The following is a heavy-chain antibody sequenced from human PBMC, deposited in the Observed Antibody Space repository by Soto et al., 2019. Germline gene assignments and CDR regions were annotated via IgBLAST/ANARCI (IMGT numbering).Heavy chain of an antibody. CDR2: IYDSENT. CDR1: GGSISSYS. V-gene: IGHV4-59*01. D-gene: IGHD1-26*01. J-gene: IGHJ4*02. Sequence: PSETLSLTCTVSGGSISSYSWNWIRQPPGKGLEWIGYIYDSENTNYNPSLKSRVTISVDTSKNQFSLKLSSVTTADTAVYYCARGAFDYWAQGTLVTVSS. CDR3: ARGAFDY.